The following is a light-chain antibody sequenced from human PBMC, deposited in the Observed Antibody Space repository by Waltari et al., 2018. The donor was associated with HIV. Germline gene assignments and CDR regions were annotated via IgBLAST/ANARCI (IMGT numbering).Light chain of an antibody. J-gene: IGKJ3*01. CDR3: LQSFMIPLT. CDR2: SAT. V-gene: IGKV1-39*01. Sequence: DIRMTQSPSPLSASPGDRVTITCRTSQIISKSLNWYRQKPGRAPQLLIYSATSLQRGVSSRFSGSGSATGTEFTLTINNFQPEDFATYYCLQSFMIPLTFGPGTKVDIK. CDR1: QIISKS.